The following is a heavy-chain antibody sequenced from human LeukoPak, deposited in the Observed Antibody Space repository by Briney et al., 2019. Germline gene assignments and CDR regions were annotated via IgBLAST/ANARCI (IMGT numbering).Heavy chain of an antibody. CDR1: GYTFTSYG. CDR3: ARDSWGYFDL. D-gene: IGHD3-16*01. J-gene: IGHJ2*01. Sequence: VASVKVSCKASGYTFTSYGINWVRQAPGQGLEWMGGIIPIFGTANYAQKFQGRVTITADESTSTAYMELSSLRSEDTAVYYCARDSWGYFDLWGRGTLVTVSS. V-gene: IGHV1-69*13. CDR2: IIPIFGTA.